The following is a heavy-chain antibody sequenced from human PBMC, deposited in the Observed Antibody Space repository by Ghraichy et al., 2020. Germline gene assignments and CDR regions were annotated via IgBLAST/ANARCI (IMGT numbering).Heavy chain of an antibody. CDR2: INSDGSST. J-gene: IGHJ6*02. Sequence: LSLTCAASGFTFSSYWMHWVRQAPGKGLVWVSRINSDGSSTSYADSVKGRFTMSRDNAKNTLYLQMNSLRAEDTAVYYCATEGGNYGMDVWGQGTTVTVSS. V-gene: IGHV3-74*01. CDR1: GFTFSSYW. CDR3: ATEGGNYGMDV.